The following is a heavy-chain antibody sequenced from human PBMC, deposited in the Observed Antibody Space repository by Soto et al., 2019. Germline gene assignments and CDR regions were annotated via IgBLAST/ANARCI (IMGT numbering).Heavy chain of an antibody. CDR3: ARGTGGDYVDYFDY. CDR2: IYYSGST. CDR1: GGSISSGDYY. Sequence: SETLSLTCTVSGGSISSGDYYWSWIRQPPGKGLEWIGYIYYSGSTYYNPSLKSRVTISVDTSKNQFSLKLSSVTAADTAVYYCARGTGGDYVDYFDYWGQGTLVTVSS. J-gene: IGHJ4*02. D-gene: IGHD4-17*01. V-gene: IGHV4-30-4*01.